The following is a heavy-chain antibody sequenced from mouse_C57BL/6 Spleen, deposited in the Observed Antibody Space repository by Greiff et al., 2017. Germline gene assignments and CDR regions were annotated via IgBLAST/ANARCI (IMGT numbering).Heavy chain of an antibody. CDR1: GFTFSSYT. J-gene: IGHJ1*03. CDR2: ISGGGGNT. Sequence: EVMLVESGGGLVKPGGSLKLSCAASGFTFSSYTMSWVRQTPEQRLEWVATISGGGGNTYYPDSVKGRFTISRDNAKNTLYLQMSSLRSEDTALYYGARRDYGNPYWYFDVWGTGTTVTVSS. V-gene: IGHV5-9*01. CDR3: ARRDYGNPYWYFDV. D-gene: IGHD2-1*01.